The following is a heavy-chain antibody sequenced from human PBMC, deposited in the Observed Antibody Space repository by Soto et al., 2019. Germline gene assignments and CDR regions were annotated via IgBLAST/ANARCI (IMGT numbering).Heavy chain of an antibody. V-gene: IGHV4-34*01. CDR3: ARGCRFDS. Sequence: XETLSVTSPVRGGSFSGAHWNWVRQTPGKGLEWIGEINHSGTTNYNPSLKSRISMSADTSKKEFTLKLTSVTAADTAVYYCARGCRFDSWGQGTLVTVSS. CDR1: GGSFSGAH. CDR2: INHSGTT. J-gene: IGHJ5*01.